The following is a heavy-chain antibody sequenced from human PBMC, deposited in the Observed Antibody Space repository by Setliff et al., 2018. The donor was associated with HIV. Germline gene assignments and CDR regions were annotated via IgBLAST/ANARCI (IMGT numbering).Heavy chain of an antibody. CDR1: DGSFSGYS. CDR2: VSRGGST. V-gene: IGHV4-34*01. D-gene: IGHD2-15*01. Sequence: SETLSLTCGIDDGSFSGYSWSWIRQSLGKGLEWIGEVSRGGSTTYNPSLTGRVSVSVDTSKSQFSLKLTNVTAADAAVYYCARAVCPSLNCYSFFNYWGHGSLVTVSS. J-gene: IGHJ4*01. CDR3: ARAVCPSLNCYSFFNY.